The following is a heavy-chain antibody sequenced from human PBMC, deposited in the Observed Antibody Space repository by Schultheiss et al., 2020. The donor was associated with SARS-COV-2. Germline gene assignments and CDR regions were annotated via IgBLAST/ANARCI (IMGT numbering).Heavy chain of an antibody. J-gene: IGHJ6*02. Sequence: SVKVSCKAAAGTFSSYAISWVRQAPGQGLEWMGGIIPIFGTANYAQKFQGRVTMTTDTSTSTAYMELRSLRSDDTAVYYCARDFPQGAYSTHEYYYYYGMDVWGQGTTVTVSS. V-gene: IGHV1-69*05. CDR2: IIPIFGTA. D-gene: IGHD3-3*01. CDR1: AGTFSSYA. CDR3: ARDFPQGAYSTHEYYYYYGMDV.